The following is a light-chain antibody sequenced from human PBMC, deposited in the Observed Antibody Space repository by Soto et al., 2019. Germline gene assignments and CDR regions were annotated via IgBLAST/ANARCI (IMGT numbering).Light chain of an antibody. Sequence: EIVLTQSPGTLSLSPGERATLSCRASQSVSSSYLAWYQQKPGQAPRLLIYGASSRATGIQDRFSGSGSGTDFTLTISRLEPEDYAVYYCKQYGHSLWTFGQGTKVDIK. CDR3: KQYGHSLWT. CDR2: GAS. J-gene: IGKJ1*01. CDR1: QSVSSSY. V-gene: IGKV3-20*01.